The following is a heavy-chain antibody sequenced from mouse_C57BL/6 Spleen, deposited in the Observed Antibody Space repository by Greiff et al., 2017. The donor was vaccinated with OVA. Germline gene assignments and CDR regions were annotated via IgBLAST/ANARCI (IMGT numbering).Heavy chain of an antibody. V-gene: IGHV1-39*01. CDR3: GSPSNYYGSSYFDY. CDR1: GYTFTDYY. CDR2: INPNYGTT. J-gene: IGHJ2*01. D-gene: IGHD1-1*01. Sequence: EVQLQQPGPELVKPGASVKISCKASGYTFTDYYMHWVTQSPGQSLEWIGEINPNYGTTNYNQKFQGQATFTVDKSSSTAYLQLNSLTSEDSAVYYCGSPSNYYGSSYFDYWGQGTTLTVSS.